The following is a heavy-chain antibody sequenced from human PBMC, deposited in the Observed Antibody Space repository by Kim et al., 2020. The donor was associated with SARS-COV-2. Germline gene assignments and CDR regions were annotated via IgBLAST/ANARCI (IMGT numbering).Heavy chain of an antibody. D-gene: IGHD4-17*01. J-gene: IGHJ5*02. V-gene: IGHV1-8*01. CDR3: ARGGEIDGDYVSYFIGFDP. Sequence: ASVKVSCKASGYTFTSYDINWVRQATGQGLEWMGWMNPNSGNTGYAQKFQGRVTMTRNTSISTAYMELSSLRSEDTAVYYCARGGEIDGDYVSYFIGFDPWGQGTLVTVSS. CDR2: MNPNSGNT. CDR1: GYTFTSYD.